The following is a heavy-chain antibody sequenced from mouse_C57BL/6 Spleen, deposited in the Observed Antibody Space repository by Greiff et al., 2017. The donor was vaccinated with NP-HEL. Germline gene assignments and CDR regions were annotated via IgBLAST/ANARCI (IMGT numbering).Heavy chain of an antibody. V-gene: IGHV5-4*01. CDR2: ISDGGSYT. J-gene: IGHJ3*01. D-gene: IGHD2-5*01. Sequence: EVQGVESGGGLVKPGGSLKLSCAASGFTFSSYAMSWVRQTPEKRLEWVATISDGGSYTYYPHNVKGRFTISRDNAKNNLYLQMSHLKSEDTAMYYCARDDSNYWFAYWGQGTLVTVSA. CDR3: ARDDSNYWFAY. CDR1: GFTFSSYA.